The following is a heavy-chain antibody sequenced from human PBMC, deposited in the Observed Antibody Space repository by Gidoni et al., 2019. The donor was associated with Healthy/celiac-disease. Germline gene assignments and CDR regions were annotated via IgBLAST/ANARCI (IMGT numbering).Heavy chain of an antibody. CDR2: INHSGST. CDR1: GASFSGYY. Sequence: QVQLQQWGAGLLKPSETLSPTCAVYGASFSGYYWSWIRQPPGKGLAWIGEINHSGSTNYNPSLKSRVTISVDTSKNQFSLKLSSVTAADTAVYYCARRGSSGYYYFDYWGQGTLVTVSS. J-gene: IGHJ4*02. D-gene: IGHD3-22*01. V-gene: IGHV4-34*01. CDR3: ARRGSSGYYYFDY.